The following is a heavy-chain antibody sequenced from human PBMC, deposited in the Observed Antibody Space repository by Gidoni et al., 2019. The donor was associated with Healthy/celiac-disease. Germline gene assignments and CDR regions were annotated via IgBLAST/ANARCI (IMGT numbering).Heavy chain of an antibody. CDR3: ARVGRLDFWSGYPIDY. V-gene: IGHV4-59*01. J-gene: IGHJ4*02. CDR2: IYYSGST. Sequence: QVQLQASGPGLVKPSETLSLTCTVSGGSISSYYWSWIRQPPGKGLEWIGYIYYSGSTNYNPSLKSRVTISVDTSKNQFSLKLSSVTAADTAVYYCARVGRLDFWSGYPIDYWGQGTLVTVSS. CDR1: GGSISSYY. D-gene: IGHD3-3*01.